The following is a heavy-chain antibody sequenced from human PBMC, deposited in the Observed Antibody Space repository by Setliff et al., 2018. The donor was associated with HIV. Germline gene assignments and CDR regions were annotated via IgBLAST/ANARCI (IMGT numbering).Heavy chain of an antibody. CDR3: ARGRSRYYYDGSGYYVDY. J-gene: IGHJ4*02. CDR1: GGSISSHY. V-gene: IGHV4-59*11. CDR2: IYTSGST. D-gene: IGHD3-22*01. Sequence: PSETLSLTCTVSGGSISSHYWSWIRQPPGKGLEWIGHIYTSGSTNYNPSLKGRVTLSVDTSKNQLSLKLSSVTAADTAVYYCARGRSRYYYDGSGYYVDYWGQGTLVTVSS.